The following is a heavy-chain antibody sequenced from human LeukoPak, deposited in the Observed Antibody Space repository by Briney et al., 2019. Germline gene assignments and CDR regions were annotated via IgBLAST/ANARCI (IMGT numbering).Heavy chain of an antibody. CDR1: GYTFTSYG. Sequence: GASVTVSCKASGYTFTSYGISWVRQAPGQGLEWMGWISAYNGNTNYAQKLQGRVTMTTDTSTSTAYMELRSLRSDDTAVYYCASRRYCSGGSCYDDVFDIWGQGTMVTVSS. CDR2: ISAYNGNT. CDR3: ASRRYCSGGSCYDDVFDI. D-gene: IGHD2-15*01. V-gene: IGHV1-18*01. J-gene: IGHJ3*02.